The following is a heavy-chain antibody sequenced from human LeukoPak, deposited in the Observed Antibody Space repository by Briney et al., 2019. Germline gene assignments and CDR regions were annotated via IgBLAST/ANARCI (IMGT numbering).Heavy chain of an antibody. J-gene: IGHJ4*02. CDR2: IYYSGST. D-gene: IGHD3-22*01. CDR3: ARLRPDYYYDSSGYYSDY. Sequence: PSETLSLTCTVSGGSISSSSYYWGWIRQPPGKGLEWIGSIYYSGSTYYNPSLKSRVTISVDTSKNPCSLKLSSVTAADTAVYYCARLRPDYYYDSSGYYSDYWGQGTLVTVSS. V-gene: IGHV4-39*01. CDR1: GGSISSSSYY.